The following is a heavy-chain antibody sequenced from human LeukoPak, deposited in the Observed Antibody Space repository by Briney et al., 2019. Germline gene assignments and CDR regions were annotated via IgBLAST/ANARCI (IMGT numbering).Heavy chain of an antibody. CDR3: ARENWVFDY. CDR2: VYRSGST. CDR1: GYSISRGYH. V-gene: IGHV4-38-2*02. D-gene: IGHD7-27*01. J-gene: IGHJ4*02. Sequence: SETLSLTCVVSGYSISRGYHWGWIRQPPGEGLEWIGSVYRSGSTYYNPSLKSRVTISVDKSKNQISLKVRSVTAADTAVYYCARENWVFDYWGQGILVTVSS.